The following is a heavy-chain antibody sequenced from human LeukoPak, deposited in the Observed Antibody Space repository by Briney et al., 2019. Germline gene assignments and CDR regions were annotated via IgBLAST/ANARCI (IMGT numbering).Heavy chain of an antibody. J-gene: IGHJ4*02. CDR1: GFTFSSYE. CDR3: ARESFAARWD. V-gene: IGHV3-48*03. Sequence: GGSLRLSCAASGFTFSSYEMNWVRQAPGKGLEWVSYISSSGSTIYYADSVKGRLTISRDNAKNSLYLQMNSLRAEDTAVYYCARESFAARWDWGQGTLVTVSS. D-gene: IGHD6-6*01. CDR2: ISSSGSTI.